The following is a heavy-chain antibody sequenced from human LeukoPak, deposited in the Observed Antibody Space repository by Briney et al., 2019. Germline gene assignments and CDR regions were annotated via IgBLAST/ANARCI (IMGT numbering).Heavy chain of an antibody. CDR3: AKDSAQEVPATAIPHFDY. D-gene: IGHD2-2*02. Sequence: PGGSLRLSCAASGFTFSSYAMSWVRQAPGKGLEWVSAISGSGGSTYYADSVKGRFTISRDNSKNTLYLQMNSLRAEDTAVYYCAKDSAQEVPATAIPHFDYWGQGTLVTVSS. J-gene: IGHJ4*02. V-gene: IGHV3-23*01. CDR1: GFTFSSYA. CDR2: ISGSGGST.